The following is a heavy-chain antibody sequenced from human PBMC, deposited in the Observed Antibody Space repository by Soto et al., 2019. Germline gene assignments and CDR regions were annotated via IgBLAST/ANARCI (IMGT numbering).Heavy chain of an antibody. V-gene: IGHV1-24*01. CDR3: ATHPLYGDYFFDY. Sequence: GASVKVSCKVSGYTLTELSMHWVRQAPGKGLEWMGGFDPEDGETIYAQKFQGRVTMTEDTSTDTAYMELSSLRSEDTAVYYCATHPLYGDYFFDYWGQRTLVTVSS. CDR1: GYTLTELS. D-gene: IGHD4-17*01. J-gene: IGHJ4*02. CDR2: FDPEDGET.